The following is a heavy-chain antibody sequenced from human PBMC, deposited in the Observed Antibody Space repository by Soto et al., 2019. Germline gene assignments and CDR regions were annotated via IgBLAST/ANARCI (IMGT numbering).Heavy chain of an antibody. J-gene: IGHJ5*02. CDR2: IYYSGST. V-gene: IGHV4-39*01. Sequence: SETLSLTCTVSGGSISSSSYYWGWIRQPPGKGLEWIGSIYYSGSTYYNPSLKSRVTISVDTSKNQFSLKLSSVTAADTAVYYCARRVAAPNWFDPWGQGTLVTVSS. D-gene: IGHD6-6*01. CDR3: ARRVAAPNWFDP. CDR1: GGSISSSSYY.